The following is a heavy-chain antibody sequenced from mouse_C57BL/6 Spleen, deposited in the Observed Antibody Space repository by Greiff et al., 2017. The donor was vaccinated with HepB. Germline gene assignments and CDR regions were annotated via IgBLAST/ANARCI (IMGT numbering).Heavy chain of an antibody. J-gene: IGHJ2*01. Sequence: VHVKQSVAELVRPGASVKLSCTASGFNIKNTYMHGVKQRPEQGLEWIGRIDPANGNTKYAPKFQGKATITADTSSNTAYLQLSSLTSEDTAMYYCAREGGVSFYYWGQGTTLTVSS. V-gene: IGHV14-3*01. CDR3: AREGGVSFYY. CDR2: IDPANGNT. CDR1: GFNIKNTY.